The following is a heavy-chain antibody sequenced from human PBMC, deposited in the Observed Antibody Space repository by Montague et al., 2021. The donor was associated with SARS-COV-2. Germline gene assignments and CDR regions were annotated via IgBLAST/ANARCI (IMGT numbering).Heavy chain of an antibody. D-gene: IGHD3-3*01. Sequence: CAISGDSVASNNAAWNWNRQSPSRGLEWLGRPYYRSRWYREYAVSVKSRITIDPDTSKNQFSLQLNSVTPEDTAVYYCARVWTTEWYEGYFDNWGQGTLVTVSS. CDR1: GDSVASNNAA. J-gene: IGHJ4*02. CDR2: PYYRSRWYR. V-gene: IGHV6-1*01. CDR3: ARVWTTEWYEGYFDN.